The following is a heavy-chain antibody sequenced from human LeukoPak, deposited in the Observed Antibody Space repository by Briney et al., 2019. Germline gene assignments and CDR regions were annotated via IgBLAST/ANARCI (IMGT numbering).Heavy chain of an antibody. D-gene: IGHD2-15*01. V-gene: IGHV1-46*01. CDR2: INPSGGST. J-gene: IGHJ6*02. Sequence: ASVKVSCKASGYTFTSYYMHWVRQAPGQGLEWMGIINPSGGSTSYAQKFQGRVTMTRDTSTSTVYMELSSLRSEDTAVYYCARDNFLKGHTGYYYYYGMDVWGQGTTVTVSS. CDR1: GYTFTSYY. CDR3: ARDNFLKGHTGYYYYYGMDV.